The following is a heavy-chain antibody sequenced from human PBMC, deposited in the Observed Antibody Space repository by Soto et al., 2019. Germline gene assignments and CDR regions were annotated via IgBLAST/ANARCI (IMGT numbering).Heavy chain of an antibody. CDR3: ARTPSYGDSQTIDGMDV. J-gene: IGHJ6*02. D-gene: IGHD4-17*01. CDR1: GGSISSGGYY. V-gene: IGHV4-31*01. CDR2: IYYSGST. Sequence: QVQLQESGPGLVKPSQTLSLTCTVSGGSISSGGYYWSWIRQHPGKGLEWIGYIYYSGSTYYNPSLKSPVTISVDTSKHQFSLKLSSVTAADTAVYYCARTPSYGDSQTIDGMDVWGQGTTVTVSS.